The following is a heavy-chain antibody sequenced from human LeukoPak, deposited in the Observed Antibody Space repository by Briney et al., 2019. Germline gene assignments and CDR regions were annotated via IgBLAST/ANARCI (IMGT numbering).Heavy chain of an antibody. CDR1: GYTFTGYY. J-gene: IGHJ4*02. Sequence: GASVKVSCKASGYTFTGYYMHWVRQAPGQGREWMGWINPNSGGTNYAQKFQGRVTMTRDTSISTAYMELSRLRSDDTAVYYCARGTRIAAPPWDFYLDYWGQGTLVTVSS. CDR2: INPNSGGT. V-gene: IGHV1-2*02. D-gene: IGHD6-6*01. CDR3: ARGTRIAAPPWDFYLDY.